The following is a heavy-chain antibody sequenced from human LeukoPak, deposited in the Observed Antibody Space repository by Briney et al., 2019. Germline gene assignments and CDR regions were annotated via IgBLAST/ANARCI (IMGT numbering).Heavy chain of an antibody. V-gene: IGHV3-64*01. CDR2: ISSNGGST. CDR1: GFTFSRYA. J-gene: IGHJ6*03. CDR3: ARAGYYYYYYMDV. Sequence: GGSLRLSCAASGFTFSRYAMHWVRQAPGKGLEYVSAISSNGGSTYYANSVKGRFTISRDNSKNTLYLQMGSLRAEDMAVYYCARAGYYYYYYMDVWGKGTTVTVSS.